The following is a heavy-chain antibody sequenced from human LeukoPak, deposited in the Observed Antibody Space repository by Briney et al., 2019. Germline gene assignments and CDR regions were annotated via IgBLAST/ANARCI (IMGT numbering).Heavy chain of an antibody. V-gene: IGHV3-7*01. Sequence: GGSLRLSCAASGFTFSNYWMSWVRQAPGKGLEWLANLKQDGSQTYYVDSVKGRFTISRDNAKNSLYLQMNSLRAEDTAVYYCARIGYSSSSIDYWGQGTLVTVSS. J-gene: IGHJ4*02. CDR3: ARIGYSSSSIDY. CDR2: LKQDGSQT. CDR1: GFTFSNYW. D-gene: IGHD6-6*01.